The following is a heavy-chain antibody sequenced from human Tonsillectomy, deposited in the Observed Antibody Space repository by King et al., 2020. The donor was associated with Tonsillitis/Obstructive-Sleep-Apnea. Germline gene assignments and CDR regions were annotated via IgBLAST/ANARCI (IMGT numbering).Heavy chain of an antibody. D-gene: IGHD3-3*01. J-gene: IGHJ4*02. CDR2: INHSGST. Sequence: QVQLQQWGAGLLTPSETLSLTCAVYGGSFSGYYWSWIRQPPGKGLEWIGQINHSGSTNYNSSLKSRVTISVDTSKNQFSLKLSSVTAADTAVYYCASHPVPVLRLLGWHPPPPHYWGQGTLVTVSS. CDR1: GGSFSGYY. V-gene: IGHV4-34*01. CDR3: ASHPVPVLRLLGWHPPPPHY.